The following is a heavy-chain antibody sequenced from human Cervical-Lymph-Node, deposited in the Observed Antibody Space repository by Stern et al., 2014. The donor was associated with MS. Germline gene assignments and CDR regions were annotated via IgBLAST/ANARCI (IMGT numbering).Heavy chain of an antibody. CDR1: GFTVSSNY. D-gene: IGHD5-18*01. CDR2: IYSGGST. CDR3: ARGGDGYTYGFDC. Sequence: EVHLVESGGGLVQPGGSLRLSCAASGFTVSSNYMNWVRQAPGKGLQWVSIIYSGGSTSYADSVKGRFTISRDNSKNTLYLQMNSLRAEDTAVYYCARGGDGYTYGFDCWGQGTLVTVS. J-gene: IGHJ4*02. V-gene: IGHV3-66*02.